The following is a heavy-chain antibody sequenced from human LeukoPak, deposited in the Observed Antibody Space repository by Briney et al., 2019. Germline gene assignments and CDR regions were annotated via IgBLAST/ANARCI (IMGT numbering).Heavy chain of an antibody. J-gene: IGHJ4*02. CDR1: GFTLRHFA. CDR2: IASDGDT. D-gene: IGHD5-18*01. CDR3: ANEAHRQLDLHN. Sequence: PGGSLRLSCAASGFTLRHFAMNWVRQAPGKGLEWVSSIASDGDTFYADAVKGRFTISRDISENTLHLQMNSLRADDTALYFCANEAHRQLDLHNWGQGTLVTVSA. V-gene: IGHV3-23*01.